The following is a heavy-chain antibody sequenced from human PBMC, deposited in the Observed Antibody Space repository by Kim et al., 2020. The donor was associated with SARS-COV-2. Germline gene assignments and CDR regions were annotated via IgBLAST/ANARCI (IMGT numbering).Heavy chain of an antibody. Sequence: ASVKVSCKASGYTFTGYYMHWVRQAPGQGLEWMGWINPNSGGTNYAQKFQGRVTMTRDTSISTAYMELSRLRSDDTAVYYCASYDILTGYSHNWFDPWGQGTLATVSS. CDR1: GYTFTGYY. D-gene: IGHD3-9*01. CDR3: ASYDILTGYSHNWFDP. CDR2: INPNSGGT. J-gene: IGHJ5*02. V-gene: IGHV1-2*02.